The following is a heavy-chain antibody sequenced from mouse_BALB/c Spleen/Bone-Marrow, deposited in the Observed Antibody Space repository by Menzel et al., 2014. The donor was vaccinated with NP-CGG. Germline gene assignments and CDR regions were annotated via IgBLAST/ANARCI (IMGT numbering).Heavy chain of an antibody. CDR2: IDPGTGRT. CDR3: ARINGYDY. D-gene: IGHD2-2*01. CDR1: GYTFTSYW. Sequence: QVQLQQSGAELVKPGASVKLSCKASGYTFTSYWMHWVKQRPGQGLEWIGEIDPGTGRTDYNKKFKSRATLTVDESSSTAYMHLSSLTSEDSAVYYCARINGYDYWGQGTALTVSS. J-gene: IGHJ2*01. V-gene: IGHV1S81*02.